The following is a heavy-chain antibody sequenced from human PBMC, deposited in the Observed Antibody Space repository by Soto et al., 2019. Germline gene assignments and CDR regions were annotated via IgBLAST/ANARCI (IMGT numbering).Heavy chain of an antibody. CDR2: IIPIFGTA. CDR3: AGSTMVRGIDYYYYGMDV. V-gene: IGHV1-69*06. Sequence: QVQLVQSGAEVKKPGSSVKVSCKASGGTFSSYAISWLRQAPGQGLEWMGGIIPIFGTANYAQKFQGRVTITADKSTSTAYMELSSLRSEDTDVYYCAGSTMVRGIDYYYYGMDVWGQGTTVTVSS. D-gene: IGHD3-10*01. J-gene: IGHJ6*02. CDR1: GGTFSSYA.